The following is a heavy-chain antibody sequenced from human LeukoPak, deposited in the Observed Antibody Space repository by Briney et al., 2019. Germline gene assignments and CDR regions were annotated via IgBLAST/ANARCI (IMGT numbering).Heavy chain of an antibody. CDR2: MNPNSGNT. J-gene: IGHJ5*02. CDR3: ARAGDIVVVPDNWFDP. D-gene: IGHD2-2*01. V-gene: IGHV1-8*01. Sequence: GASVKVSCKASGYTFTSYDINWVRQATGQGLEWMGWMNPNSGNTGYAQKFQGRVTMAGNTSISTAYMELSSLRSEDTAVYYCARAGDIVVVPDNWFDPWGQGTLVTVSS. CDR1: GYTFTSYD.